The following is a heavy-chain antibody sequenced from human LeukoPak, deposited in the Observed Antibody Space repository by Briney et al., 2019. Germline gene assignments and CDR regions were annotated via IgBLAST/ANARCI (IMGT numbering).Heavy chain of an antibody. CDR1: GYTFTTYD. Sequence: ASVKVSCKASGYTFTTYDINWVRQATGQGLDYMGWMNPNSGETGYAQRFEGRVTMTRDTSISTAYMELSSLRSEDTAVYYCASPYYDSSGGGSYYMDVWGKGTTVTVSS. J-gene: IGHJ6*03. D-gene: IGHD3-22*01. CDR3: ASPYYDSSGGGSYYMDV. V-gene: IGHV1-8*01. CDR2: MNPNSGET.